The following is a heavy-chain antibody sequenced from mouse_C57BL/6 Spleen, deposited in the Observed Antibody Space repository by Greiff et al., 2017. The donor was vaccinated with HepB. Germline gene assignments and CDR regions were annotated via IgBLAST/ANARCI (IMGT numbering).Heavy chain of an antibody. Sequence: EVKVEESGGGLVQPGGSMKLSCVASGFTFSNYWMNWVRQSPEKGLEWVAQIRLKSDNYATHYAESVKGRFTISRDDSKSSVYLQMNNLRAEDTGIYYCTEGGWLLSYAMDYWGQGTSVTVSS. CDR1: GFTFSNYW. CDR2: IRLKSDNYAT. V-gene: IGHV6-3*01. CDR3: TEGGWLLSYAMDY. D-gene: IGHD2-3*01. J-gene: IGHJ4*01.